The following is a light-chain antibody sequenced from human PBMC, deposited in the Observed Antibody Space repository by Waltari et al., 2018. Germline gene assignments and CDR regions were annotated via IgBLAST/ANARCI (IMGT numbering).Light chain of an antibody. Sequence: DIYLTQSPSFLSASVGDRVTITCRDSHDIHSYLSWYQLRPGQAPRLIIYGASKLQSGVPSRFSGSGTGTDFTLTISGLQPEDFATYYCQHLNSYPLNFGGGTKVEIK. CDR2: GAS. CDR1: HDIHSY. CDR3: QHLNSYPLN. V-gene: IGKV1-9*01. J-gene: IGKJ4*01.